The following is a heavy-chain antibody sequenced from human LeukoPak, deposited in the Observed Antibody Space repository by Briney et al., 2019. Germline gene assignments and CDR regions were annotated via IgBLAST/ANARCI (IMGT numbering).Heavy chain of an antibody. CDR3: AREGGPYRPLDY. Sequence: PSETLSLTCGVSGGSITQTNYWTWVXQPPGXGLEWIGEVNLQGSTNYNPSLMGRVAISVDKSENHVSLQLTSVTAADTAVYYCAREGGPYRPLDYSGQGTLVTVSS. CDR2: VNLQGST. J-gene: IGHJ4*02. V-gene: IGHV4-4*02. CDR1: GGSITQTNY.